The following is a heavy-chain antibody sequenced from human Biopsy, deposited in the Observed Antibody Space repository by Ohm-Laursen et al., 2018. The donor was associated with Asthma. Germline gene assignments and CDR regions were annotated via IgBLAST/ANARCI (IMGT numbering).Heavy chain of an antibody. D-gene: IGHD6-19*01. CDR1: GFTFSDYY. V-gene: IGHV3-11*01. CDR3: ARDSYSSGLYDDFES. CDR2: INGKSNSI. Sequence: SLRLSCSASGFTFSDYYMSWIRQAPGKGPEWISYINGKSNSIEYADSVKGRSTISRDNAKNSLYLQMNSLRAEDTAVYYCARDSYSSGLYDDFESWGQGTLVTVSS. J-gene: IGHJ4*02.